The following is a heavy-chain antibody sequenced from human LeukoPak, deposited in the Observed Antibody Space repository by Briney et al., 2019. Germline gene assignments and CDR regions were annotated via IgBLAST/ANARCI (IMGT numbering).Heavy chain of an antibody. V-gene: IGHV3-21*01. CDR3: ARDLTVGATVRYFNY. CDR2: ISSSSSYI. Sequence: GGSLRLSCAASGFTFSSYSMNWVRQAPGKGLEWVSSISSSSSYIYYADSVKGRFTISRDNAKNSLYLQMNSLRAEDTAVYYCARDLTVGATVRYFNYWGQGTLVTVSS. CDR1: GFTFSSYS. D-gene: IGHD1-26*01. J-gene: IGHJ4*02.